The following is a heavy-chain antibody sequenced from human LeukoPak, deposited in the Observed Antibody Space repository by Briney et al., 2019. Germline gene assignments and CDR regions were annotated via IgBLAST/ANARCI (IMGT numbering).Heavy chain of an antibody. D-gene: IGHD2/OR15-2a*01. CDR1: GGSISSYY. V-gene: IGHV4-59*01. J-gene: IGHJ6*02. Sequence: PSVTLSLTCTVSGGSISSYYWSWLRQPPGKGLEWIGYIYYSGSTNYNPSLKSRVTISVDTSKNQFSLKLSSVTAADTAVYYCARDQRIYGMDVWGQGTTVTVSS. CDR3: ARDQRIYGMDV. CDR2: IYYSGST.